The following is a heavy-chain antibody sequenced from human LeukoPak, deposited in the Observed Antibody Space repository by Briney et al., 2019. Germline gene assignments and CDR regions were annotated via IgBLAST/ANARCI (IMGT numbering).Heavy chain of an antibody. CDR3: ATATYYYGPLDAFDI. D-gene: IGHD3-10*01. Sequence: ASVKVSCKVSGYTLTELSMHWVRQAPGKGLEWMGGFDPEDGETIYAQKFQGRVTMTEDTSTDTACMELSSLRSEDTAVYYCATATYYYGPLDAFDIWGQGTMVTVSS. V-gene: IGHV1-24*01. J-gene: IGHJ3*02. CDR1: GYTLTELS. CDR2: FDPEDGET.